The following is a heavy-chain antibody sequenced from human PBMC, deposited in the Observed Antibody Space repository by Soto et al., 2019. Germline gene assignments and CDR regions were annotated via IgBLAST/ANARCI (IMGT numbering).Heavy chain of an antibody. D-gene: IGHD2-15*01. CDR3: ARESVVVVAATRSPDFDY. Sequence: VASVKVSCKASGYTFTGYYMHWVRQAPGQGLEWMGWINPNSGGTSYAQKFQGWVTMTRDTSISTAYMELSRLRSDDTAVYYCARESVVVVAATRSPDFDYWGQGTLVTVSS. CDR2: INPNSGGT. J-gene: IGHJ4*02. V-gene: IGHV1-2*04. CDR1: GYTFTGYY.